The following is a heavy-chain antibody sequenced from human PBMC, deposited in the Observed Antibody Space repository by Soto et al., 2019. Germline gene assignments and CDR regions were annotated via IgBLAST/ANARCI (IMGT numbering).Heavy chain of an antibody. D-gene: IGHD3-22*01. CDR1: GYTFTIYA. J-gene: IGHJ4*02. Sequence: GASVKVSCKASGYTFTIYAMHWVRQAPGQRLEWMGWINAGNGNTKYSQKFQGRVTITRDTSASTAYMELSSLRSEDTAVYYCARDTPYDSSGYQFDYWGQGTLVTVSS. CDR2: INAGNGNT. V-gene: IGHV1-3*01. CDR3: ARDTPYDSSGYQFDY.